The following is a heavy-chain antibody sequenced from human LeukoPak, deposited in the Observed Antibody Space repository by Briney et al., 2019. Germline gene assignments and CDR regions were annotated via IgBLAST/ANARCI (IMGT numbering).Heavy chain of an antibody. CDR2: ISGGTT. CDR1: GFTFSSYW. J-gene: IGHJ4*02. CDR3: SRGSGWLSVY. Sequence: GGSLRLSCAASGFTFSSYWMSWVRQAPGKGLEWIGFISGGTTEYAASVKGRFTISRDDSTSIAYLQMNSLTTEDTAVYYCSRGSGWLSVYWGQGTLVTVSS. V-gene: IGHV3-49*04. D-gene: IGHD6-19*01.